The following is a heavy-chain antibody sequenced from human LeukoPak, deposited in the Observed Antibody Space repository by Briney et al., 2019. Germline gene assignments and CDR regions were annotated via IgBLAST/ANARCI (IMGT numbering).Heavy chain of an antibody. J-gene: IGHJ4*02. Sequence: ASVKVSCKASGYTFTSYGISWVRQAPGQGLEWMGWTSAYNGNTNYAQKLQCRVTMTTDTSTSTAYMELRSLRSEDTSVYYCARIRAPANWNYVPFDYWGQGTLVTVSS. CDR3: ARIRAPANWNYVPFDY. CDR1: GYTFTSYG. D-gene: IGHD1-7*01. CDR2: TSAYNGNT. V-gene: IGHV1-18*01.